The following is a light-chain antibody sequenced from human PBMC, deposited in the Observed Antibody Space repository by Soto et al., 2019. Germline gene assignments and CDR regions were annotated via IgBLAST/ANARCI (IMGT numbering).Light chain of an antibody. Sequence: QSVLTQPPSVSGAXXXXXXISCTGSSSNIGAGYDVKWYQQLPGTAPKLLIYGNSNRPSGVPDRFSGSKSGTSASLAITGLQAEDEADYYCQSYDSSLSGWVFGGGTKVTVL. CDR2: GNS. J-gene: IGLJ3*02. CDR3: QSYDSSLSGWV. V-gene: IGLV1-40*01. CDR1: SSNIGAGYD.